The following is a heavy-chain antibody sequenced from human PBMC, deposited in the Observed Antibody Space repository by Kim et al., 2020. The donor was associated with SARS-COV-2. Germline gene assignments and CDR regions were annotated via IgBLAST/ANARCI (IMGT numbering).Heavy chain of an antibody. Sequence: GGSLRLSCAASGFTFSSYSMNWVRQAPGKGLEWVSSISSSSSYIYYADSVKGRFTISRDNAKNSLYLQMNSLRAEDTAVYYCASIGFGELLPRVWGQGTLVTVSS. CDR3: ASIGFGELLPRV. CDR2: ISSSSSYI. J-gene: IGHJ4*02. D-gene: IGHD3-10*01. V-gene: IGHV3-21*01. CDR1: GFTFSSYS.